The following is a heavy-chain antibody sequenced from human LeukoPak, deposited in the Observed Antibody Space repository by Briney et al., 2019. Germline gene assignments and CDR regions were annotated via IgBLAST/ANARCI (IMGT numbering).Heavy chain of an antibody. CDR1: GYTFTDYY. D-gene: IGHD3-22*01. J-gene: IGHJ4*02. CDR3: ARGEYSITMIVVDFDY. V-gene: IGHV1-2*02. Sequence: AASVKVSCKASGYTFTDYYMHWVRQAPGQGLEWMGWTNPNSGGTNYAQKFQGRVTMTRDTSISTAYMELSRLRSDDTAVYYCARGEYSITMIVVDFDYWGQGTLVTVSS. CDR2: TNPNSGGT.